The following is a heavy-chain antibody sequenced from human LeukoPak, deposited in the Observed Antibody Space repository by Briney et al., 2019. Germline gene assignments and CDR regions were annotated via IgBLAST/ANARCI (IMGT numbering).Heavy chain of an antibody. Sequence: GGSLRLSCAATGFTFSNYAMSWVRQAPGKGLEWVSVISRNGAHPYYIDSVKGRFTISRDNAQNSMYLQMNSLRVEDTAVYYCTSWGDTTAEYFQRWGQGTLVTVSS. V-gene: IGHV3-23*01. D-gene: IGHD2-21*02. CDR2: ISRNGAHP. CDR3: TSWGDTTAEYFQR. J-gene: IGHJ1*01. CDR1: GFTFSNYA.